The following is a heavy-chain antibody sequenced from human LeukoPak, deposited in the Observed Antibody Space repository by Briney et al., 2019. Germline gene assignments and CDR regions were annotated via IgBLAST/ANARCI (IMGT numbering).Heavy chain of an antibody. CDR2: IYYRGNT. CDR1: GDSIRGSSVYY. J-gene: IGHJ5*02. CDR3: ARARYQCDNWFDP. Sequence: SDTLSLPCTLSGDSIRGSSVYYWDWIRQPPGKGLEWIGSIYYRGNTYYNPSLKSRVTISMDTSKNQFSMRLNSVTAADTAVYFCARARYQCDNWFDPWGQGTLVTVSS. D-gene: IGHD6-19*01. V-gene: IGHV4-39*07.